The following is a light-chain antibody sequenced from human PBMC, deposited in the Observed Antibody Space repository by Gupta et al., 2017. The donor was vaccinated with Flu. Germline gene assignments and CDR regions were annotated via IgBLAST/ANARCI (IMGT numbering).Light chain of an antibody. CDR3: NSRDSSGNHLKV. CDR1: SLRSYY. J-gene: IGLJ2*01. Sequence: SSELPQDPAVSVALGKTVRITCQGDSLRSYYASWYQQKPGQAPVLVIYGKNNRPSGIPDRFARSSSGNTASLTITGAQAEDEADYYCNSRDSSGNHLKVFGGGTKLTVL. CDR2: GKN. V-gene: IGLV3-19*01.